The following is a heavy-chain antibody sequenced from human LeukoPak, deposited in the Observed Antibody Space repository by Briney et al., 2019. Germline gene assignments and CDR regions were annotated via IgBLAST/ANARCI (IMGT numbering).Heavy chain of an antibody. D-gene: IGHD2-15*01. CDR1: GFTFYTYS. CDR2: ITSSSSAV. J-gene: IGHJ4*02. CDR3: ARADAAY. V-gene: IGHV3-48*04. Sequence: GGSLRLSCAASGFTFYTYSMNWVRQAPGKGLEWVAYITSSSSAVYYADSVKGRFTISRDNAKNSVDLQMNSLRVDDTAVYYCARADAAYWGQRTLVTVSA.